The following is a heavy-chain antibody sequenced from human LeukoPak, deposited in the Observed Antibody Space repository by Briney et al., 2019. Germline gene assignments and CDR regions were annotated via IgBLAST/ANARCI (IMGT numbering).Heavy chain of an antibody. D-gene: IGHD2-8*01. V-gene: IGHV4-30-4*01. Sequence: SETLSLTCTVSGGSISSGDYYWSWIRQPPGKGLEWIGYIYYSGSTYYNPSLKSRVTISVDTSKNQFSLKLSSVTAADTAVYYCARGSEPSEAIGYCTNGVCPKFDYWGQGTLVTVSS. CDR2: IYYSGST. CDR3: ARGSEPSEAIGYCTNGVCPKFDY. CDR1: GGSISSGDYY. J-gene: IGHJ4*02.